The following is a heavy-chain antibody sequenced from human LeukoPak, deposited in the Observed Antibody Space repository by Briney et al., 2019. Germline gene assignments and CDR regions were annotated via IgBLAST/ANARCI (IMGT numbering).Heavy chain of an antibody. CDR2: INHSGST. D-gene: IGHD2-21*01. J-gene: IGHJ6*03. V-gene: IGHV4-34*01. CDR3: ARSPPTKLRGGYMDV. Sequence: SETLSLTCAVYGGSFSGYYWSWIRQPPGKGLEWIGEINHSGSTNYNPSLKSRVTISVDTSKNQFSLKLSSVTAADTAVYYCARSPPTKLRGGYMDVWGKGTTVTVSS. CDR1: GGSFSGYY.